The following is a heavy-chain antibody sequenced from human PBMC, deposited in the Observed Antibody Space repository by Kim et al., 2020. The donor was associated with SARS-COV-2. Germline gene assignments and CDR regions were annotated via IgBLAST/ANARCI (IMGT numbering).Heavy chain of an antibody. Sequence: GESLKISCKGSGYSFTSYWIGWVRQMPGKGLEWMGIIYPGDSDTRYSPSFQGQVTISADKSISTAYLQWSSLKASDTAMYYCASSLKVRGVMVAFDIWGQGTMVTVSS. V-gene: IGHV5-51*01. CDR1: GYSFTSYW. CDR3: ASSLKVRGVMVAFDI. CDR2: IYPGDSDT. D-gene: IGHD3-10*01. J-gene: IGHJ3*02.